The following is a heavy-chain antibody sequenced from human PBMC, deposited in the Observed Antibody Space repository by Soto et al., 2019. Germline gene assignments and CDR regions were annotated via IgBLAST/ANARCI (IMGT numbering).Heavy chain of an antibody. CDR2: ITTDKGKT. CDR3: ATRSPASDY. V-gene: IGHV1-18*01. CDR1: VYTFTTYG. J-gene: IGHJ4*02. Sequence: ASVKVSCKTSVYTFTTYGISWVRQAPGQGLEWMGWITTDKGKTTYAQKFQGRVTMTTDTSTSTAYMELRSLRSDDTAVYYCATRSPASDYWGQGTLVTVSS.